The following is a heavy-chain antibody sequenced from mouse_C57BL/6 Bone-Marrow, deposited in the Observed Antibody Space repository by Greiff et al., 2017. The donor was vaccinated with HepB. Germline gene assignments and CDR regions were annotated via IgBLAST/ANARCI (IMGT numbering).Heavy chain of an antibody. J-gene: IGHJ3*01. D-gene: IGHD1-1*01. CDR1: GYTFTSYG. CDR2: IYPRSGNT. Sequence: VMLVESGAELARPGASVKLSCKASGYTFTSYGISWVKQRTGQGLEWIGEIYPRSGNTYYNEKFKGKATLTADKSSSTAYMELRSLTSEDSAVYFCARRTTVVEGFAYWGQGTLVTVSA. V-gene: IGHV1-81*01. CDR3: ARRTTVVEGFAY.